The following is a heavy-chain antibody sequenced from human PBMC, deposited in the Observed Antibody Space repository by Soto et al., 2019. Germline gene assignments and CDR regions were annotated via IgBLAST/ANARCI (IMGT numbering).Heavy chain of an antibody. D-gene: IGHD3-10*01. V-gene: IGHV4-59*01. CDR1: GGSICSSY. Sequence: PSETLSLTCTVYGGSICSSYWSWVRQPPGKGLEWIGYIYQRGTNNYSPSLKSRVTITADMSKNQFSLKRSSVTAADTAVYYCARAIRRGGGFDYWGQGTLVTVS. J-gene: IGHJ4*02. CDR2: IYQRGTN. CDR3: ARAIRRGGGFDY.